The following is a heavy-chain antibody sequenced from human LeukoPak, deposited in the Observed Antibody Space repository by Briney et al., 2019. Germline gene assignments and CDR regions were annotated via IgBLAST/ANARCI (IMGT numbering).Heavy chain of an antibody. J-gene: IGHJ3*02. CDR3: ARDQLRYFDWYGVAFDI. CDR2: INWNGGST. V-gene: IGHV3-20*04. D-gene: IGHD3-9*01. CDR1: GFTFDDYG. Sequence: PGGSLRLSCAASGFTFDDYGMSWVRQTPGKGLEWVSGINWNGGSTGYADSVKGRFTISRDNSKNTLYLQMNSLRAEDTAVYYCARDQLRYFDWYGVAFDIWGQGTMVTVSS.